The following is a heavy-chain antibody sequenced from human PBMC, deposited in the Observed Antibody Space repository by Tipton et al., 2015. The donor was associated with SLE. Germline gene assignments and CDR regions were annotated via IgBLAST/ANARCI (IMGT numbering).Heavy chain of an antibody. J-gene: IGHJ4*02. V-gene: IGHV4-39*07. CDR2: ISYTGST. Sequence: TLSLTCTVSGVSISSSYYWGWIRQSPGKGREWIGRISYTGSTYYNPSLKRRVTISVDMSKNQFSLKLTSVTAADTAVYYCATSPLTLWGQGTLVTVSS. D-gene: IGHD2-2*01. CDR1: GVSISSSYY. CDR3: ATSPLTL.